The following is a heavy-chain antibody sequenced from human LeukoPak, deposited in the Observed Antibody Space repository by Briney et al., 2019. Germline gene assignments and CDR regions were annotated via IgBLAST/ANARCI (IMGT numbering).Heavy chain of an antibody. J-gene: IGHJ6*02. CDR3: ARLLPYCSSTSCYYDYYYGMDV. CDR2: IYPTDSDT. D-gene: IGHD2-2*01. Sequence: GESLKTSCKGSGFRFNNYWIGWVRQMPGKGLEWVGIIYPTDSDTRYSPSFQGQVTISADKSISTAYLQWSSLKASDTAMYYCARLLPYCSSTSCYYDYYYGMDVWGQGTTVTVSS. CDR1: GFRFNNYW. V-gene: IGHV5-51*01.